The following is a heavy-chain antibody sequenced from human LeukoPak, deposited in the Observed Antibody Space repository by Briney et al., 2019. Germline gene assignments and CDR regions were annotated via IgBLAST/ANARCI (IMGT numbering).Heavy chain of an antibody. CDR3: AREGSYSMAKGSFDY. CDR2: ISSSGSTI. J-gene: IGHJ4*02. V-gene: IGHV3-48*03. D-gene: IGHD2/OR15-2a*01. CDR1: GFTFSSYE. Sequence: GGSLRLSCAASGFTFSSYEMNWVRQAPGKGLEWVSYISSSGSTIYYADSVKGRFTISRDNAKNPLYLQMNSLRAEDTAAYYCAREGSYSMAKGSFDYWGQRTLVTVSS.